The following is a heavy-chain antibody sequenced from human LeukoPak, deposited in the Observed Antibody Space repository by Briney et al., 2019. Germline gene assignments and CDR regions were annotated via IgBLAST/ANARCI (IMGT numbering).Heavy chain of an antibody. CDR1: GGSFSGYY. V-gene: IGHV4-34*01. CDR2: INHSGST. Sequence: SETLSLTCAVYGGSFSGYYWSWIRQPPGKGLEWIGEINHSGSTKYNPSLKSRVTMSVDTSKNQFSLKLSSVTAADTAVYYCARGERRVRGVISEDAFDIWGQGTMVTVSS. D-gene: IGHD3-10*01. CDR3: ARGERRVRGVISEDAFDI. J-gene: IGHJ3*02.